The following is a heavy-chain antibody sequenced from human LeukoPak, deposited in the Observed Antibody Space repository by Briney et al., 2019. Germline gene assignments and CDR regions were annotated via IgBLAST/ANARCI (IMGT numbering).Heavy chain of an antibody. CDR1: GYNFTSYY. D-gene: IGHD3-16*01. Sequence: ASVKVSCKASGYNFTSYYVHWVRQAPGQGLEWMGIINPRGAKTSYAQKFQGRVTMTRDTSTSTLYMQLSSLRSEDTAVYYCARSPFLRLGEFASKRCWFDPWGQGTLVTVSS. CDR3: ARSPFLRLGEFASKRCWFDP. J-gene: IGHJ5*02. CDR2: INPRGAKT. V-gene: IGHV1-46*01.